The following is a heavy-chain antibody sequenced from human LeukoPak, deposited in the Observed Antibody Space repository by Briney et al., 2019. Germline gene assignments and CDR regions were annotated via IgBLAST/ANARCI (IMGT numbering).Heavy chain of an antibody. J-gene: IGHJ5*02. D-gene: IGHD1-26*01. CDR3: AKPSGTYGHGFDP. CDR1: GFTFSSSA. CDR2: ISGSGSGGST. V-gene: IGHV3-23*01. Sequence: GGSLRLSCAASGFTFSSSAMSWVRQAPGKGLEWVSNISGSGSGGSTYYADSVKGRFTISRDNSKNTLYLQMNSLRDEDTAVYYCAKPSGTYGHGFDPWGQGTLVIVSS.